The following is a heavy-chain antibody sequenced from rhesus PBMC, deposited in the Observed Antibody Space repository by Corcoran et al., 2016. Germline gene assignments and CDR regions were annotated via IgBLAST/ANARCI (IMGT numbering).Heavy chain of an antibody. CDR1: GASISTHS. Sequence: QVQLQESGPGLVKPAETLPLTCAVSGASISTHSWIRIRQPPGTGLAWVGYSYGSVGGTSYNPSLRSRVTISKSTSNTQFSLNLNSVTAADTAVYYCARDWTCTNSDCSSYNSLDAWGRGILVTVSS. CDR3: ARDWTCTNSDCSSYNSLDA. J-gene: IGHJ5-2*02. CDR2: SYGSVGGT. D-gene: IGHD2-33*01. V-gene: IGHV4-147*01.